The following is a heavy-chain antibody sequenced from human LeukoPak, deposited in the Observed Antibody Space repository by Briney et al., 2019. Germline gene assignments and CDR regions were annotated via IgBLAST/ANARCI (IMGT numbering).Heavy chain of an antibody. CDR3: TRAGRWLQIFDY. CDR2: IRSKAYGGTT. CDR1: GFTFGDYA. J-gene: IGHJ4*02. D-gene: IGHD5-24*01. Sequence: GRSLRLSXTASGFTFGDYAMSWVRQAPGKGLEWVGFIRSKAYGGTTEYAASVKGRFTISRDDSKSIAYLQMNSLKTEDTAVYYCTRAGRWLQIFDYWGQGTLVTVSS. V-gene: IGHV3-49*04.